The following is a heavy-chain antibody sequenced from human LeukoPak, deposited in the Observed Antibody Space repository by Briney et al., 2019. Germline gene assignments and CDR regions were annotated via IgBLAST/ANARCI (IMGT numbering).Heavy chain of an antibody. D-gene: IGHD3-3*01. V-gene: IGHV4-4*07. CDR2: IYHSGRA. J-gene: IGHJ3*02. CDR1: GGSISSYF. Sequence: SETLSLTCTVSGGSISSYFWSWIRQPAGRGLEWIGRIYHSGRANYNPSLKSRVTVSVDMSKNQFSLKLSSVTAADTAVYYCARGGHYDFWGGPDAFDIWGQGTMVTVSS. CDR3: ARGGHYDFWGGPDAFDI.